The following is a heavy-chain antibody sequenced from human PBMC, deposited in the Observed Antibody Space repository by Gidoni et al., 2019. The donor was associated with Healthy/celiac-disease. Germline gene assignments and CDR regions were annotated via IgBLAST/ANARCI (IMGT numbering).Heavy chain of an antibody. Sequence: QVQLVQSGAEVKKPGASVKVSCKASGYTFTSYYMHWVRQAPGQGLEWMGIINPSGGSTSYAQKFQGRVTMTRDTSTSTVYMELSSLRSEDTAVYYCARGRGGNPNYSYYYYGMDVWGQGTTVTVSS. D-gene: IGHD3-10*01. CDR1: GYTFTSYY. CDR3: ARGRGGNPNYSYYYYGMDV. V-gene: IGHV1-46*01. CDR2: INPSGGST. J-gene: IGHJ6*02.